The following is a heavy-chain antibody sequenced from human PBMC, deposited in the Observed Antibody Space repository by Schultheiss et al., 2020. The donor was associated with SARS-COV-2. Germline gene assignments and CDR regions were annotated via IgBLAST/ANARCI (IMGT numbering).Heavy chain of an antibody. D-gene: IGHD1-26*01. V-gene: IGHV1-69*08. CDR2: INPSGGST. CDR3: ARVVVGATLDAFDI. CDR1: GGTFSSYT. Sequence: SVKVSCKASGGTFSSYTISWVRQAPGQGLEWMGIINPSGGSTSYAQKFQGRVTITADKSTSTAYMELSSLRSEDTAVYYCARVVVGATLDAFDIWGQGTMVTVSS. J-gene: IGHJ3*02.